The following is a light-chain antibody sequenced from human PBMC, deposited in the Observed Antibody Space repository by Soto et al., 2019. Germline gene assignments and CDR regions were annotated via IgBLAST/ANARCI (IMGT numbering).Light chain of an antibody. CDR1: SSDVGGYNY. J-gene: IGLJ1*01. CDR2: DVS. V-gene: IGLV2-14*01. CDR3: SSYTSSTLYV. Sequence: QSVLTQAASVSGFPGQSITISCTGTSSDVGGYNYVSWYQQHPGKAPKLMIYDVSNRPSGVSNRFSGSKSGNTASLTISGLQAEDEADYYCSSYTSSTLYVFGTGTKVTVL.